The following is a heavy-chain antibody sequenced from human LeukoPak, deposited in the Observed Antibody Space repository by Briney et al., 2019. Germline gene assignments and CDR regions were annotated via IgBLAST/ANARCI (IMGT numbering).Heavy chain of an antibody. Sequence: GGSLRLSCVVSGFTFSNYAMSWVRQAPGKGLEWVSAMSGGGGSTNYADSVKGRFTISRDNFKNTLYLQMNSLRAEDTAVYYCAKDRGVIFDSYFDYWGQGTLVTVSS. CDR2: MSGGGGST. V-gene: IGHV3-23*01. J-gene: IGHJ4*02. D-gene: IGHD3/OR15-3a*01. CDR1: GFTFSNYA. CDR3: AKDRGVIFDSYFDY.